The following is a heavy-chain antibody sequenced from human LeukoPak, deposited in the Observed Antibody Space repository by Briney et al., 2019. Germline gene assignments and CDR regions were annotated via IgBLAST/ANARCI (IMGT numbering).Heavy chain of an antibody. CDR2: ISGSGGST. V-gene: IGHV3-23*01. Sequence: SGGSLRLSCAASGFTFSSYAMSWVRQAPGKGLEWVSAISGSGGSTYYADSVKGRFTISRDNSKNTLYLQMNSLRAEDTAVYYCAKDVAAAASAEYFQHWGQGTLVTVSS. CDR1: GFTFSSYA. D-gene: IGHD6-13*01. J-gene: IGHJ1*01. CDR3: AKDVAAAASAEYFQH.